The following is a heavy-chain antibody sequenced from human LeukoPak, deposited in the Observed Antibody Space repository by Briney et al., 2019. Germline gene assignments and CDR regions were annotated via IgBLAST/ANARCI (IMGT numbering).Heavy chain of an antibody. D-gene: IGHD3-3*01. Sequence: ASVKVSCKASGYTFTSYGISWVRQAPGQGLEWMGWISAYNGNTNYAQKLQGRVTMTTDTSTSTAYMELRSLRSDDTAVYYCARTADFWSGYYGDYFDYWGQGTLVTVSS. J-gene: IGHJ4*02. V-gene: IGHV1-18*01. CDR1: GYTFTSYG. CDR3: ARTADFWSGYYGDYFDY. CDR2: ISAYNGNT.